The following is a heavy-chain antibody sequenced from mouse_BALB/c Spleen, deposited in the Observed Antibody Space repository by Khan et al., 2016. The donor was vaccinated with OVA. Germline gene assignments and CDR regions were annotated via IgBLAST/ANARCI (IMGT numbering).Heavy chain of an antibody. Sequence: VRLQQSGPELVKPGASVKISCKASGYTFTDYNMDWVKQSHGKSLEWIGYIYPNTGDTGYNQKFKTKATLTVDSSASIAYMELRSLTSEDSAVYYWVRSGYGAFAYWGQGTLVTVSA. J-gene: IGHJ3*01. V-gene: IGHV1S29*02. CDR3: VRSGYGAFAY. CDR1: GYTFTDYN. D-gene: IGHD1-2*01. CDR2: IYPNTGDT.